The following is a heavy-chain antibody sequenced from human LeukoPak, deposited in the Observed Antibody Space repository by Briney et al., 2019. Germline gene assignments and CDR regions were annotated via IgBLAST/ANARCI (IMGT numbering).Heavy chain of an antibody. D-gene: IGHD3-10*01. CDR3: ARDLKEGSGSYPDY. CDR1: GFTFSNAW. CDR2: ISGSGGST. Sequence: GGSLRLSCAASGFTFSNAWMSWVRQAPGKGLEWVSAISGSGGSTYYADSVKGRFTISRDNSKNTLYLQMNSLRAEDTAVYYCARDLKEGSGSYPDYWGQGTLVTVSS. V-gene: IGHV3-23*01. J-gene: IGHJ4*02.